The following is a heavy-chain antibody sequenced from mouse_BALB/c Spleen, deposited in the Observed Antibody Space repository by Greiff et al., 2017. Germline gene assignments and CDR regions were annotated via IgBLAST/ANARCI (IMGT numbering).Heavy chain of an antibody. CDR2: IWGGGST. J-gene: IGHJ3*01. CDR1: GFSLTSYG. D-gene: IGHD3-2*01. V-gene: IGHV2-4-1*01. Sequence: QVQLKESGPGLVQPSQSLSITCTVSGFSLTSYGVHWVRQSPGKGLEWLGVIWGGGSTDYNSALKSRLSISKDNSKSQVFLKMNSLQTDDTAMYYCARKDSSGYSAWFAYWGQGTLVTVSA. CDR3: ARKDSSGYSAWFAY.